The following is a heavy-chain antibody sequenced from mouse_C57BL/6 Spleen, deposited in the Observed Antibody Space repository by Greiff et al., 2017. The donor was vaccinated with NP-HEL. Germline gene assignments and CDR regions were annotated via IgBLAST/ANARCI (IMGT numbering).Heavy chain of an antibody. J-gene: IGHJ2*01. Sequence: VQLQQSGAELVKPGASVKISCKASGYAFSSYWMNWVKQRPGKGLEWIGQIYPGDGDTNYNGKFKGKATLTADKSSSTAYMQLSSLTSEDSAVYFCARTPSIYYGSSSYYFDYWGQGTTLTVSS. CDR2: IYPGDGDT. CDR1: GYAFSSYW. CDR3: ARTPSIYYGSSSYYFDY. V-gene: IGHV1-80*01. D-gene: IGHD1-1*01.